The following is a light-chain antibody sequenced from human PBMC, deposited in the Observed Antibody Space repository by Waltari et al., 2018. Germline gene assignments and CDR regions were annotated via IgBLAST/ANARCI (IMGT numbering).Light chain of an antibody. CDR1: SSDVGAYNF. Sequence: QSALTQPASVSGSPGQSITISCAGTSSDVGAYNFVSWYQQQPDKATTLMIYDVTYRPSGVSKRFSGSKSGNTASLTISGLQAEDEADYYCNSYTSRGTHVFGTGTKVTVL. J-gene: IGLJ1*01. CDR2: DVT. V-gene: IGLV2-14*01. CDR3: NSYTSRGTHV.